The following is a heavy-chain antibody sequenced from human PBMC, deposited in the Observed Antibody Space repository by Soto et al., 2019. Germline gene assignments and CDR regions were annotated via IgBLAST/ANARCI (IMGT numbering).Heavy chain of an antibody. D-gene: IGHD3-3*01. J-gene: IGHJ6*03. CDR1: GYTFTSYG. V-gene: IGHV1-18*01. CDR2: ISAYNGNT. Sequence: GASVKVSCKASGYTFTSYGISWVRQAPGQGLEWMGWISAYNGNTNYAQKLQGRVTMTTDTSTSTAYMELRSLRSDDTAVYYCASDHRITFFGVIMGSYYYYMDVWGKGTTVTVS. CDR3: ASDHRITFFGVIMGSYYYYMDV.